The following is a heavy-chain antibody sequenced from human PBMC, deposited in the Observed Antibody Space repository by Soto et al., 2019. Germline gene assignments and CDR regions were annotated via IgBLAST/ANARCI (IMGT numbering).Heavy chain of an antibody. Sequence: GGSLRLSCAASGFTFSSYAMSWVRQAPGKGLEWVSAISGSGGSTYYADSVKGRFTISRDNSKNTLYLQMNSLRAEDTAVYYCAKDVGSGSYFVVSYYYGMDAWGQGTTVTVSS. CDR1: GFTFSSYA. J-gene: IGHJ6*02. V-gene: IGHV3-23*01. CDR3: AKDVGSGSYFVVSYYYGMDA. CDR2: ISGSGGST. D-gene: IGHD3-10*01.